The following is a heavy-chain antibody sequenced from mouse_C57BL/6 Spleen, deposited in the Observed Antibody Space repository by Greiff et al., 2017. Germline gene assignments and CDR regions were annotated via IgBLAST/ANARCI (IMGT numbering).Heavy chain of an antibody. D-gene: IGHD2-5*01. CDR2: INPNNGGT. CDR3: ARRGYSNGFAY. J-gene: IGHJ3*01. CDR1: GYTFTDYN. Sequence: VQLQQSGPELVKPGASVKMSCKASGYTFTDYNMHWVKQSHGKSLEWIGYINPNNGGTSYNQKFKGKATLTVNKSSSTAYMELRSLTSDDSAVYDCARRGYSNGFAYWGQGTLVTVSA. V-gene: IGHV1-22*01.